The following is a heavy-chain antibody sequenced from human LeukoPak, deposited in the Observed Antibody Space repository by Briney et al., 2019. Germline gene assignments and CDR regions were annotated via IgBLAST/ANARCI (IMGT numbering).Heavy chain of an antibody. CDR3: ARGYCSSTSCASDY. J-gene: IGHJ4*02. Sequence: PGGSLRLSCVASRFTFREYAMNWVRQAPGKGLEWVSYISSSSSTIYYADSVKGRFTISRDNAKNSLYLQMNSLRAEDTAVYYCARGYCSSTSCASDYWGQGTLVTVSS. CDR2: ISSSSSTI. V-gene: IGHV3-48*01. CDR1: RFTFREYA. D-gene: IGHD2-2*01.